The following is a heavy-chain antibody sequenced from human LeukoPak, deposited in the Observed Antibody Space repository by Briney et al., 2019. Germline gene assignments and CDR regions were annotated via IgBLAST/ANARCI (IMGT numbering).Heavy chain of an antibody. Sequence: PGGSLRLSCAASGFTFSSYAMSWVRQAPGKGLEWVSSISGSGGSTYYADSVKGRFTISRNNSKNLLYLQMNSLRDEDTAVYYCARGASMVVTPDSWGQGTLVTVSS. J-gene: IGHJ4*02. CDR1: GFTFSSYA. CDR2: ISGSGGST. CDR3: ARGASMVVTPDS. V-gene: IGHV3-23*01. D-gene: IGHD4-23*01.